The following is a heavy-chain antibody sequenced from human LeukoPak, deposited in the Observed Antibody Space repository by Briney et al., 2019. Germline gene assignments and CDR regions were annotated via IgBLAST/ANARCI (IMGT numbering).Heavy chain of an antibody. Sequence: GGSLRLSCAASGFTFDDYAMHWVRQAPGKGLEWVSGISWNSGSIGYADSVKGRFTISRDNAKNSPYLQMNSLRAEDTALYYCAKDRGPVGATQGYWGQGSLVTVSS. D-gene: IGHD1-26*01. CDR1: GFTFDDYA. J-gene: IGHJ4*02. CDR3: AKDRGPVGATQGY. V-gene: IGHV3-9*01. CDR2: ISWNSGSI.